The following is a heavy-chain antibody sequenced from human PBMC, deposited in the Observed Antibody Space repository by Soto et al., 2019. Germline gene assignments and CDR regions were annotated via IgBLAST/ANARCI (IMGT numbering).Heavy chain of an antibody. CDR2: IDPSDSYA. CDR1: GYSFSSYW. D-gene: IGHD5-18*01. Sequence: EVQLVQSGAEVKKPGESLRISCKGSGYSFSSYWISWVRQMPGKGLEWMGRIDPSDSYANYSPSFQGHVTFSADKSISTAYRQWSSLKASDTAMYYCGRVRVDKAEGWFDPWGQGTLVTVSS. V-gene: IGHV5-10-1*03. CDR3: GRVRVDKAEGWFDP. J-gene: IGHJ5*02.